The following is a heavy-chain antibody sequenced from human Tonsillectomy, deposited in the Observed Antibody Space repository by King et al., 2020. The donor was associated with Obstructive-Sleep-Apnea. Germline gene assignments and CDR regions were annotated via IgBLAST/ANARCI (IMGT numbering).Heavy chain of an antibody. D-gene: IGHD2-2*01. CDR1: GFTFSSYA. CDR3: AKGHDDSFYRAFDY. Sequence: VQLVESGGGVVQPGRSLRLSCVASGFTFSSYAMNWVRQAPGKGLEWVAFMSYDGSFECYADSVKGRFTISRDNSEKTLYLQMNSLRDEDTAFYYCAKGHDDSFYRAFDYWGQGTLVTVSS. J-gene: IGHJ4*02. V-gene: IGHV3-30*04. CDR2: MSYDGSFE.